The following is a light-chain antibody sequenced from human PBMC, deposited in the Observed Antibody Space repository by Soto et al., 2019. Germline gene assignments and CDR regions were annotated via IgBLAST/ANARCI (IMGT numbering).Light chain of an antibody. V-gene: IGKV3-15*01. CDR1: QSVSSN. Sequence: EIVMTQSPATLSVSPGERATLSCRASQSVSSNLAWYQQKPGQSPRLLIYGASTRATGITARFSGSGSGTEFNLTISSLQSEDFAVYYCQQYNNWPAWTVGQGTKVEIK. J-gene: IGKJ1*01. CDR3: QQYNNWPAWT. CDR2: GAS.